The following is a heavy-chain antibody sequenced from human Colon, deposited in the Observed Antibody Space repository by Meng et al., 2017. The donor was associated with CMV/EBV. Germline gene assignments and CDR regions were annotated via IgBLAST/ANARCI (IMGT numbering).Heavy chain of an antibody. CDR3: VRESWDGDV. J-gene: IGHJ4*02. CDR2: IYPQDGGT. D-gene: IGHD3-10*01. V-gene: IGHV1-2*02. CDR1: GYTFTANH. Sequence: QGQLVQPGTEVKQPGASVKVSCKTSGYTFTANHLHWVRQAPGQGLEWMGWIYPQDGGTYFAQKFQDRGTLTRDTASTTADREGSGRTADDTARDDWVRESWDGDVGGEGTLGT.